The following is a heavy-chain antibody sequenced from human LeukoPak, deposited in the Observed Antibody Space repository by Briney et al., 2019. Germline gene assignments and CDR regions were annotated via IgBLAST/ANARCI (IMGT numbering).Heavy chain of an antibody. CDR3: AKADMIVVVRGAFDI. Sequence: GRSLRLSCAASGFTFDDYAMHWVRQAPGKGLEWVSGISWNSGSIGYADSVKGRFTISRDNAKNSLYLQMNSLRAEDTALYYCAKADMIVVVRGAFDIWGQGTVVTVSS. D-gene: IGHD3-22*01. J-gene: IGHJ3*02. V-gene: IGHV3-9*01. CDR1: GFTFDDYA. CDR2: ISWNSGSI.